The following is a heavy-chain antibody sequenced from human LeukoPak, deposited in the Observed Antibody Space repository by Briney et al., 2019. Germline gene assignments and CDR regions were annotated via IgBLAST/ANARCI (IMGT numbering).Heavy chain of an antibody. D-gene: IGHD1-14*01. Sequence: AGRSLRLSCAASEFTFSSYAMQWVRQTLGKGLEWVSGISASGDTTYYADSVKGRFTISRDNSKNTLYLQMNSLRAEDTAIYYCAKYVTAKGPPYGLDVWGQGTTVTVSS. CDR3: AKYVTAKGPPYGLDV. CDR1: EFTFSSYA. V-gene: IGHV3-23*01. CDR2: ISASGDTT. J-gene: IGHJ6*02.